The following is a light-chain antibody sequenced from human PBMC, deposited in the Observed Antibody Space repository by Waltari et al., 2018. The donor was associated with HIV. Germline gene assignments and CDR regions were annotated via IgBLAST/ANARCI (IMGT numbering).Light chain of an antibody. V-gene: IGKV3-15*01. CDR3: QHRSNRPL. Sequence: EIVMTQSPATLSVSPGERATLSYRASQTISSNLAWYQHKPGQSPRLLIYAASTRATGIPARFSASGSGTEFTLTISSLQSEDFAVYYCQHRSNRPLFGQGTRLEIK. J-gene: IGKJ5*01. CDR1: QTISSN. CDR2: AAS.